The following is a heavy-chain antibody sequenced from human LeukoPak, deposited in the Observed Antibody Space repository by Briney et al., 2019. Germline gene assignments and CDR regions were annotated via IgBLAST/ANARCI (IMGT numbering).Heavy chain of an antibody. Sequence: GGSLRLSCAASGFTFSSYSMNWVRQAPGKGLEWVSFISSSSTIYYADSGKGRFTISRDNAKNSLYLQMNSLRTEDTAVYYCARGRGSWYGVYFDYWGQGTLVTVSS. D-gene: IGHD6-13*01. V-gene: IGHV3-48*04. J-gene: IGHJ4*02. CDR3: ARGRGSWYGVYFDY. CDR2: ISSSSTI. CDR1: GFTFSSYS.